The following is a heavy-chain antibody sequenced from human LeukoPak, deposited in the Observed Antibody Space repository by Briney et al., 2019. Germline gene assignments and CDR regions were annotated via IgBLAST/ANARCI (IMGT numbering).Heavy chain of an antibody. D-gene: IGHD3-9*01. Sequence: SETLSLTCTVSGGSINYYWSWIRRPPGKELEWIGYGHYSGKAYYNPSLKSRVTISVDTFKNHFSLTLTSVTAADTAVYYCARGVAATGSYNWFDPWGQGTLVTVSS. V-gene: IGHV4-59*12. CDR1: GGSINYY. CDR2: GHYSGKA. CDR3: ARGVAATGSYNWFDP. J-gene: IGHJ5*02.